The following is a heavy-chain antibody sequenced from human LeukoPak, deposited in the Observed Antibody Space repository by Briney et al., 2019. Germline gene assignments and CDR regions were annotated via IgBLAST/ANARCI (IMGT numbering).Heavy chain of an antibody. CDR2: ISSSSSYI. J-gene: IGHJ4*02. CDR1: GFTFSSYS. CDR3: ARGLTTRGMAVAGSDY. Sequence: GGSLRLSCAASGFTFSSYSMNWVRQAPGQGLEWVSSISSSSSYIYYADSVKGRFTISRDNAKNSLYLQMNSLRAEDTAVYYCARGLTTRGMAVAGSDYWGQGTLVTVSS. D-gene: IGHD6-19*01. V-gene: IGHV3-21*01.